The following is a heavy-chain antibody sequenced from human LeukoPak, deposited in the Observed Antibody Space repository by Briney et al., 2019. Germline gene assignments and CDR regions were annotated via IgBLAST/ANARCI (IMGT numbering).Heavy chain of an antibody. CDR2: ISAYNGNT. J-gene: IGHJ5*02. CDR1: GYTFTSYG. CDR3: ARVTYSSGWLGHNWFDP. Sequence: VASVKVSCKASGYTFTSYGISWVRQAHGQGLEWMGWISAYNGNTNYAQKLQGRVTMTTDTSTSTAYMELRSLRSDDTAVYYCARVTYSSGWLGHNWFDPWGQGTLVTVSS. V-gene: IGHV1-18*01. D-gene: IGHD6-19*01.